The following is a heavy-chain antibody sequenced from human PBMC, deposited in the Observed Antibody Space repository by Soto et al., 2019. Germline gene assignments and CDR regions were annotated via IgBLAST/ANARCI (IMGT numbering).Heavy chain of an antibody. D-gene: IGHD5-12*01. V-gene: IGHV4-59*01. Sequence: SETLSLTCTVSGGSISSYYWSWIRQPPGKGLEWIGYIYYSGSTNYNPSLKSRVTISVDTSKNQFSLKLSSVTAADAAVYYCAREVRWLRYFDYWGQGTLVTVSS. CDR1: GGSISSYY. J-gene: IGHJ4*02. CDR3: AREVRWLRYFDY. CDR2: IYYSGST.